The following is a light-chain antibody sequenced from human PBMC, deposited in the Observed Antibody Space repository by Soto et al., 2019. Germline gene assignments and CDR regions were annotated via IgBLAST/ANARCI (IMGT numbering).Light chain of an antibody. CDR1: SSNIGKNY. V-gene: IGLV1-51*01. Sequence: QSVLTQPPSVSAAPGQKVTIPCSGSSSNIGKNYVSWYQQLPGAAPKLLIYDNDNRPSGIPDRFSGSKSGASATLAITGLQTGDEADYFCATWDNSLSAVVFGGGTKLTVL. CDR3: ATWDNSLSAVV. J-gene: IGLJ2*01. CDR2: DND.